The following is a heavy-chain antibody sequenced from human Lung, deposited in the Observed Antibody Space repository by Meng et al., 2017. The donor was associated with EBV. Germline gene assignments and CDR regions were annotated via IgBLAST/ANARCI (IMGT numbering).Heavy chain of an antibody. J-gene: IGHJ4*01. Sequence: VEVEQGGEGMLKPWESLSLTCGVSGRSLSSSYWSWIRQPPGKGLEWIGQINYSGITNYNPSLKSRVTISVDTSKNQFSLSLNSVTAADTAVYYCARGGTSSAPFDYWGRGTLVTVSS. CDR1: GRSLSSSY. CDR3: ARGGTSSAPFDY. CDR2: INYSGIT. V-gene: IGHV4-34*01. D-gene: IGHD2-2*01.